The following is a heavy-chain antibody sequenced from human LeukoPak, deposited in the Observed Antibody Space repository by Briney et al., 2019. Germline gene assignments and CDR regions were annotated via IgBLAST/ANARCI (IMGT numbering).Heavy chain of an antibody. Sequence: GGSLRLSCAASGFTFSSYAMSWVRQAPGKGLEWVSAISGSGGSTYYAGSVKGRFTISRDNSKNTLYLQMNSLRAEDTAVYYCTTYDSSGYYYSPFDCGGQGTLVTVSS. J-gene: IGHJ4*02. CDR1: GFTFSSYA. V-gene: IGHV3-23*01. CDR3: TTYDSSGYYYSPFDC. D-gene: IGHD3-22*01. CDR2: ISGSGGST.